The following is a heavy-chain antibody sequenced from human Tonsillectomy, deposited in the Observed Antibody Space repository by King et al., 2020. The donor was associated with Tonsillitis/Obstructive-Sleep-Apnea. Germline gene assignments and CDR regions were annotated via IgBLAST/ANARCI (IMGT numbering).Heavy chain of an antibody. CDR3: TRDREGYCSGGSCYRPFDY. J-gene: IGHJ4*02. V-gene: IGHV3-49*04. CDR1: GFTFGDYA. CDR2: IRSKAYGGTT. Sequence: VQLVESGGGLVQPGRSLRLSCTASGFTFGDYAMSWVRQAPGKGLEWVGFIRSKAYGGTTEYAASVKGRFTISRDDSKSIAYLQMNSLKTEDTAVYYCTRDREGYCSGGSCYRPFDYWGQVTLVTVSS. D-gene: IGHD2-15*01.